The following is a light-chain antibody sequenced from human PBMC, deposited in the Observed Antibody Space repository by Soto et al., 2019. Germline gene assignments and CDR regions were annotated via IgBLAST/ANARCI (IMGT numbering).Light chain of an antibody. J-gene: IGKJ4*01. Sequence: IHLTHSPSFLSASVLYRVSITCLSSQGISTYLAWYQQKLGKAPKLLIYDASTLQSGVPSRFSGSRSGTEFTLTISSLQPEDFATYYCQQLNGYLELTFGGGTKVDIK. CDR2: DAS. CDR3: QQLNGYLELT. CDR1: QGISTY. V-gene: IGKV1-9*01.